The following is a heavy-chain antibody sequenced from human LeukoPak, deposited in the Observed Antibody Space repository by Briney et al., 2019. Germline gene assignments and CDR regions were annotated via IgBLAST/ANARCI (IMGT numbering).Heavy chain of an antibody. J-gene: IGHJ4*02. V-gene: IGHV3-7*05. D-gene: IGHD1-26*01. Sequence: GSLRLSCAASGFTFSSHWMNWVSQAPGKGLEWVADIKEDGSEKYYVDSVKGRFTISRDNAKNSLCLQMNSLRAEDTAIYYCVRSGGYWGQGTLVTVSS. CDR1: GFTFSSHW. CDR3: VRSGGY. CDR2: IKEDGSEK.